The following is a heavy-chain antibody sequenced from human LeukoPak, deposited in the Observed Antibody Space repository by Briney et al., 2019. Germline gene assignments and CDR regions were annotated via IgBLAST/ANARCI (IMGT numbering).Heavy chain of an antibody. CDR2: IKNDGSIT. Sequence: TGGSLRLSCAASGFTFSSYWMHWVRQAPGKGLVWLSRIKNDGSITSYADSVKGRFTISRDNAKNTLYLQMNSLRVEDTAVYYCTKSDWFDPWGQGTLVTVSS. CDR3: TKSDWFDP. J-gene: IGHJ5*02. D-gene: IGHD3-3*01. V-gene: IGHV3-74*01. CDR1: GFTFSSYW.